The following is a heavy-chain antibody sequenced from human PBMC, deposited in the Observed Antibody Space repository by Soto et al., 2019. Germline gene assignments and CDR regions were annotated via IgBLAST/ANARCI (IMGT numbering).Heavy chain of an antibody. J-gene: IGHJ4*02. V-gene: IGHV3-21*01. Sequence: GGSMRLSCAASGFTFTRYSINWVRQAPGKGLEWVSSISITTNYIYYADSMKGRFTVSRDNAKNSVYLEMNSLSAEDTALYYCARESEDLTSNFDYWGQGTLVTVSS. CDR3: ARESEDLTSNFDY. CDR1: GFTFTRYS. CDR2: ISITTNYI.